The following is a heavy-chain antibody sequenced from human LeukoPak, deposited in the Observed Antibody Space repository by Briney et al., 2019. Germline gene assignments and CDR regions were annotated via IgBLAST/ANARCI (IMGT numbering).Heavy chain of an antibody. CDR1: GFTFSSYS. Sequence: PGGSLRLSCAASGFTFSSYSMNWVRQAPGKGLEWVSSISSSSSYIYYADSVKGRFTISRDNAKNSLYLQMNSLRAEDTAVYYCARLRDGYKGCPDYWGQGTLVTVSS. J-gene: IGHJ4*02. V-gene: IGHV3-21*01. CDR3: ARLRDGYKGCPDY. D-gene: IGHD5-24*01. CDR2: ISSSSSYI.